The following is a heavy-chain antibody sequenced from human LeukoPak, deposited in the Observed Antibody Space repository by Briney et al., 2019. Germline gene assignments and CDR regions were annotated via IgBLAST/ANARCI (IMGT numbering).Heavy chain of an antibody. CDR1: GGSISSSSYY. CDR3: ASPGGGGWELPFDY. V-gene: IGHV4-39*01. Sequence: PSETLSLTCTVSGGSISSSSYYWGWIRQPPGKGLEWIGSIYYSGSTYYNPSLKSRVTISVDTSKNQFSLKLSSVTAADTAVYYWASPGGGGWELPFDYWGQGTLVTVSS. CDR2: IYYSGST. D-gene: IGHD1-26*01. J-gene: IGHJ4*02.